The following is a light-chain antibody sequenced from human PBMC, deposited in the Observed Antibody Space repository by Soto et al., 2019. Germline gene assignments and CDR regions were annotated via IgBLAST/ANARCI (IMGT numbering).Light chain of an antibody. CDR2: WAS. J-gene: IGKJ4*01. Sequence: VLTQSPAALALSPGERATLSCRASLNVNSYLAWYHQKPGQPPKLLLYWASTRESGVPDRFSGSGSGTDLTLTISSLQAEDVAVYYCQQFLYLPPTFGGGTTVDIK. CDR1: LNVNSY. V-gene: IGKV4-1*01. CDR3: QQFLYLPPT.